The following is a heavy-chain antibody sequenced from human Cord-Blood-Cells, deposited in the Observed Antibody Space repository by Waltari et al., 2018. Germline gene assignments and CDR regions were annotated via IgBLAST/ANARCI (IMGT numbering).Heavy chain of an antibody. Sequence: QVQLVESGGGVVQPGRSLRLSCAASGFTFSSYGMHWVRQAPGQGLEWVAVLWYDGRNKYYADSAKGRFTISRDNSKNTLYLQMNSLRAEDTAVYYCAREVAYCGGDCYYYYYGMDVWGQGTTVTVSS. CDR2: LWYDGRNK. D-gene: IGHD2-21*01. V-gene: IGHV3-33*01. CDR3: AREVAYCGGDCYYYYYGMDV. CDR1: GFTFSSYG. J-gene: IGHJ6*02.